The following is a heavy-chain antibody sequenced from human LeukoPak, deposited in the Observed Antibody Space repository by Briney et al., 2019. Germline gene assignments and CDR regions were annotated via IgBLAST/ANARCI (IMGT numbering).Heavy chain of an antibody. V-gene: IGHV4-34*01. CDR3: ARRKRPGFYYYYYYYMDV. D-gene: IGHD1-1*01. CDR2: ITHSGST. Sequence: SETLSLTSAVYGGSFSGYYWSWIRQPPAQGLELMGEITHSGSTNYNPSLQSRVTISVDTAKNQFSLNLSSVTAADTAVYHCARRKRPGFYYYYYYYMDVWGKGTTVIVSS. CDR1: GGSFSGYY. J-gene: IGHJ6*03.